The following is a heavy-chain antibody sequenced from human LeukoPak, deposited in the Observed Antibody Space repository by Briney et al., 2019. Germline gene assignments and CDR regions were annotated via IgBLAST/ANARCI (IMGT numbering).Heavy chain of an antibody. V-gene: IGHV1-69*05. CDR3: ARDSVSRNYYDSSGYQRLDY. J-gene: IGHJ4*02. Sequence: VASVKLSCKASGGTFSSYAISWVRQAPGQGLEWMGGIIPIFDTANYAQKFQGRVTITTDESTSTAYMELSSLRSEDTAVYYCARDSVSRNYYDSSGYQRLDYWGQGALVTVSS. CDR1: GGTFSSYA. CDR2: IIPIFDTA. D-gene: IGHD3-22*01.